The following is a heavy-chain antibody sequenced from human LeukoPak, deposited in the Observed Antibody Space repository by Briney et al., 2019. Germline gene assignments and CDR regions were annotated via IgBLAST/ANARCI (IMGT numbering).Heavy chain of an antibody. V-gene: IGHV3-72*01. Sequence: GGSLRLSCAASGFILSDHYIDWVRQAPGKGLEWVGRTRNKANSYTTEYAASVKGRFTISRDDPKNLLYLQMNSLKSEDTAVYYCGRSGRYRPSDLWGQGTLVTVSS. CDR2: TRNKANSYTT. J-gene: IGHJ5*02. CDR3: GRSGRYRPSDL. CDR1: GFILSDHY. D-gene: IGHD1-26*01.